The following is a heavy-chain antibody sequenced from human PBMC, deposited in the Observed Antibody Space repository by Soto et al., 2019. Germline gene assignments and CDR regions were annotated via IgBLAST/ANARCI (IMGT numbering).Heavy chain of an antibody. D-gene: IGHD3-3*01. CDR2: ISAYNGNT. J-gene: IGHJ6*02. CDR1: GYTFTSYG. V-gene: IGHV1-18*04. Sequence: QVQLVQSGAEVKKPGASVKVSCKASGYTFTSYGISWVRQAPGQGLEWMGWISAYNGNTNYAQKLQGRVTMTTDTSTSTAYMELRSLRSDDRAVYYCASERHYDFWSGYYGGYYYYGMDVWGQGTTVTVSS. CDR3: ASERHYDFWSGYYGGYYYYGMDV.